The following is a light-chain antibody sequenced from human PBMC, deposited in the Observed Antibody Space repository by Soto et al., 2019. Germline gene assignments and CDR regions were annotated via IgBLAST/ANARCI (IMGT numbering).Light chain of an antibody. CDR3: QHYNSYWT. Sequence: DIQLTQSPSTLPASVGDRVTITCRASQSISNWLAWYHQKPGTAPKLLIYHASTLESGVPSRLSGSGSGTEFTLTIRGLQPDDFATYYCQHYNSYWTFGQGTKVDIK. J-gene: IGKJ1*01. CDR1: QSISNW. V-gene: IGKV1-5*01. CDR2: HAS.